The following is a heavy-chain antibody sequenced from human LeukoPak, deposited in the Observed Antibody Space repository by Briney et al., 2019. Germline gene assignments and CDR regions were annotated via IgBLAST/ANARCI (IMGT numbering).Heavy chain of an antibody. CDR3: ARDRLEWLHMDAFDI. V-gene: IGHV1-69*01. Sequence: SVKVSCKASGGTFSSYAISWVRQAPGQGLEWMEGIIPIFGTANYAQKFQGRVTITADESTSTAYMELSSLRSEDTAVYYCARDRLEWLHMDAFDIWGQGTMVTVSS. CDR1: GGTFSSYA. J-gene: IGHJ3*02. CDR2: IIPIFGTA. D-gene: IGHD3-3*01.